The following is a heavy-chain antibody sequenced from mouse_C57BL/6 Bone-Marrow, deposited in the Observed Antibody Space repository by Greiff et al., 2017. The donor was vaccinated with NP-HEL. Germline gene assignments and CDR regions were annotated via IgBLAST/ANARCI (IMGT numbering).Heavy chain of an antibody. Sequence: VKLMESGPGLVAPSQSLSITCTVSGFSLTSYAISWVRQPPGKGLEWLGVIWTGGGTNYNSALKSRLSISKDNSKSQVFLKMNSLQTDDTARYYCAGNLDSSGSAWFAYWGQGTLVTVSA. V-gene: IGHV2-9-1*01. CDR3: AGNLDSSGSAWFAY. CDR1: GFSLTSYA. CDR2: IWTGGGT. J-gene: IGHJ3*01. D-gene: IGHD3-2*02.